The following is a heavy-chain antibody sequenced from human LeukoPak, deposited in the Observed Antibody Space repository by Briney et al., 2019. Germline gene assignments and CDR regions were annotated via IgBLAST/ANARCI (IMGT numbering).Heavy chain of an antibody. D-gene: IGHD3-10*01. CDR3: AREAITMVRGVIQLIWVLDY. Sequence: GRSLRLSCAASGFTFSSYAMHWVRQAPGKGLEWVAVISYDGSNKYYADSVKGRFTISRDNSKNTLYLQMNSLRAEDTAVYYCAREAITMVRGVIQLIWVLDYWGQGTLVTVSS. CDR1: GFTFSSYA. V-gene: IGHV3-30-3*01. CDR2: ISYDGSNK. J-gene: IGHJ4*02.